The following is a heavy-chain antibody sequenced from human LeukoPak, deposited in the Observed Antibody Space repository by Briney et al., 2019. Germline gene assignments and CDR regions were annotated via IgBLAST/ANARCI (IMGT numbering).Heavy chain of an antibody. J-gene: IGHJ6*03. CDR3: ARSPSGWGRNRYYMDV. Sequence: ASVKVSCKASGYTFTGYYMHWVRQAPGQGLEWMGWINPNSGGTNYAQKFQGRVTMTRDTSISTAYMELSRLRSDDTAVYYCARSPSGWGRNRYYMDVWGKGTTVTVSS. CDR1: GYTFTGYY. V-gene: IGHV1-2*02. CDR2: INPNSGGT. D-gene: IGHD1-14*01.